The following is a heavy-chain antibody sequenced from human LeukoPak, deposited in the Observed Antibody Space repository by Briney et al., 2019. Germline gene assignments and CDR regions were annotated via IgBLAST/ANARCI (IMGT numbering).Heavy chain of an antibody. V-gene: IGHV3-30*02. J-gene: IGHJ6*03. CDR3: AKVAGYCSSTSCYTRAWYYYYYMDV. CDR2: IRYDGSNK. CDR1: GFTFSSYG. Sequence: GGSLRLSCATSGFTFSSYGMHWVRQAPGKGLEWVAFIRYDGSNKYYADSVKGRFTISRDNSKNTLYLQMNSLRAEDTAVYYCAKVAGYCSSTSCYTRAWYYYYYMDVWGKGTTVTVSS. D-gene: IGHD2-2*02.